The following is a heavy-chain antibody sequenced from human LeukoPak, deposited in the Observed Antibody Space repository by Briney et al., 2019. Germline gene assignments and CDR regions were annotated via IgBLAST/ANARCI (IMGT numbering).Heavy chain of an antibody. CDR1: GGSISSYY. J-gene: IGHJ5*02. CDR3: ARDEYNWFDP. Sequence: SETLSLTCTVSGGSISSYYWSWVRQPPGKGLEWIGYIYYSGCTNYNPSLKSRVTISVDTSKNQFSLKLSSVTAADSAVYYCARDEYNWFDPWGQGTLVTVSS. V-gene: IGHV4-59*01. CDR2: IYYSGCT.